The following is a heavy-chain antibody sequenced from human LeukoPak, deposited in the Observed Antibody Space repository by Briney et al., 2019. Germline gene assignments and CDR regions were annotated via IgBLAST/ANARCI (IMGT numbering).Heavy chain of an antibody. CDR3: AKDLDGPDN. Sequence: PGGSLRLSCAASGFTFSDFGMEWVRQAPGKGLEWVAFIRHDGSNKYYADSVKGRFTISRDNSKNTLDLQMNSLRPDDTAVYYCAKDLDGPDNWGQGTLVTVSS. CDR2: IRHDGSNK. J-gene: IGHJ4*02. D-gene: IGHD4-17*01. V-gene: IGHV3-30*02. CDR1: GFTFSDFG.